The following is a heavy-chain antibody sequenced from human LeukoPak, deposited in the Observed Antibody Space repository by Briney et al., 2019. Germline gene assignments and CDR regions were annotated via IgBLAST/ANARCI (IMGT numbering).Heavy chain of an antibody. V-gene: IGHV3-23*01. CDR3: TKGTSPCSGGSCYTSFGY. D-gene: IGHD2-15*01. J-gene: IGHJ4*02. CDR2: ISTSDTNT. CDR1: GFTFSTYS. Sequence: EGSLRLSCAASGFTFSTYSMSWVRQAPGRGLEWVSSISTSDTNTYYAGSVQGRFTISRDNSKNTLYLQMKSLRAEDTAVYYCTKGTSPCSGGSCYTSFGYWGQGTLVTVSS.